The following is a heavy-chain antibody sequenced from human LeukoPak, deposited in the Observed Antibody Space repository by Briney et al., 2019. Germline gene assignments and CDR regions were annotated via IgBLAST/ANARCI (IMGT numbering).Heavy chain of an antibody. CDR1: GGTVSSGSYY. Sequence: PSETLSLTSTGSGGTVSSGSYYWSCIGQPPGKGLVRIGYIYYSGSTNYHPSLKSRVTISVDTSKNQFSLQLNSVTSADTAVYYCARDERWNWFDPWGQGTLVTVSS. J-gene: IGHJ5*02. CDR3: ARDERWNWFDP. CDR2: IYYSGST. V-gene: IGHV4-61*01. D-gene: IGHD2-15*01.